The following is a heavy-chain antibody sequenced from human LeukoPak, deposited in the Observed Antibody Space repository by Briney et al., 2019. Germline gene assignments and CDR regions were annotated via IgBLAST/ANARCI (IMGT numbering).Heavy chain of an antibody. CDR1: GFTFSDYD. CDR3: ARDQAIAVAGGWYFDL. D-gene: IGHD6-19*01. V-gene: IGHV3-11*01. J-gene: IGHJ2*01. Sequence: GGSLRLSCAASGFTFSDYDMNWVRQAPGKGREWVSYISSSGSTIYYADSVKGRFTISRDNAKKSLYLQMNSLRAEDTAVYYCARDQAIAVAGGWYFDLWGRGTLVTVSS. CDR2: ISSSGSTI.